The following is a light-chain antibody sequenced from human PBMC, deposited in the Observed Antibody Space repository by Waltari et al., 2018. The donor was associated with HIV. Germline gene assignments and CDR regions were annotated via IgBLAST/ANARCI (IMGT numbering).Light chain of an antibody. Sequence: QSALTHPASVPGSPGQSITTPCTGASSNIGTSKYVSRYLQRPGKAPQIIIYEVTNRPSGVSDRFSGSKSGNTASLTISRLQPEDEAVYFCNSFTNSGTLEFGGGTKLTVL. CDR3: NSFTNSGTLE. J-gene: IGLJ3*02. CDR2: EVT. V-gene: IGLV2-14*01. CDR1: SSNIGTSKY.